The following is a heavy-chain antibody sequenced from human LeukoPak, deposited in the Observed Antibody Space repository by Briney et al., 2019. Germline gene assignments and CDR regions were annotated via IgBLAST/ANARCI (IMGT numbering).Heavy chain of an antibody. CDR2: ISSSGGYI. D-gene: IGHD3-22*01. CDR1: GXTFTNYF. Sequence: KPGGSLRLSCAASGXTFTNYFMNWVRQAPGKGLEWVSSISSSGGYIYYADSVKGRFTISRDNARNSLYLQMNSLRAEDTAVYYCARVDYYDSSGPYWGQGTLVTVSS. V-gene: IGHV3-21*01. CDR3: ARVDYYDSSGPY. J-gene: IGHJ4*02.